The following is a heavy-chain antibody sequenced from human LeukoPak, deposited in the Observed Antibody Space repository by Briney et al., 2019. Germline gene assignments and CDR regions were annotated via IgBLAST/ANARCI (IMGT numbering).Heavy chain of an antibody. Sequence: SVKVSCKASGGTFSSYAISWVRQAPGQGLEWMGGIIPIFGTANYAQKFQGRATITADESTSTAYMELSSLRSEDTAVYYCARVITMVRGAQYGMDVRGKGTTVTVSS. J-gene: IGHJ6*04. D-gene: IGHD3-10*01. CDR2: IIPIFGTA. CDR1: GGTFSSYA. V-gene: IGHV1-69*13. CDR3: ARVITMVRGAQYGMDV.